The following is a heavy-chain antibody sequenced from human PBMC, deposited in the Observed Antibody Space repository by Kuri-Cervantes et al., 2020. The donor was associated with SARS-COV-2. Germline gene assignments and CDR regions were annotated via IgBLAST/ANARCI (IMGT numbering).Heavy chain of an antibody. Sequence: ESLKISCAASGFTFSSYSMNWVRQAPGKGLEWIGGIYYSGSTYYNPSLKSRVTISVDTSKNQFSLKLSSVTAADTAVYYCARKYCSGGSCYFPRGYYFAYWGQGTLVTVSS. CDR1: GFTFSSYSMN. CDR3: ARKYCSGGSCYFPRGYYFAY. J-gene: IGHJ4*02. V-gene: IGHV4-59*05. D-gene: IGHD2-15*01. CDR2: IYYSGST.